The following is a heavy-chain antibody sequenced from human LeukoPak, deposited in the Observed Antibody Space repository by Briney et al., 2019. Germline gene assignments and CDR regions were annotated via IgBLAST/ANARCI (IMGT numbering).Heavy chain of an antibody. CDR2: IKHSGST. V-gene: IGHV4-34*01. J-gene: IGHJ4*02. CDR1: GGSFSGYY. Sequence: SETLSLTCAVYGGSFSGYYWSWIRQPPGKGLEWIWEIKHSGSTDYNQSLKSRVTISVDTSKNQFSLKLSSVTAADTAVYYCARGAFPPPGYCSGGSCSPFDYWGQGTLVTVSS. D-gene: IGHD2-15*01. CDR3: ARGAFPPPGYCSGGSCSPFDY.